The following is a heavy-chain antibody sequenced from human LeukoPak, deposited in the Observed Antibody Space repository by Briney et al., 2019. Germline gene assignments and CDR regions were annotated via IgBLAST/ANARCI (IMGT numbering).Heavy chain of an antibody. V-gene: IGHV3-48*03. D-gene: IGHD3-10*02. CDR1: GFTFTNYE. Sequence: GGSLRLSCAASGFTFTNYEMNWVRQAPGKGLEWVSYISSSGSTIYYADSVKGRFTISRDNAKNSLYLQMNSLRAEDTAVYYCAELGITMIGGVWGKGTTVTISS. CDR2: ISSSGSTI. J-gene: IGHJ6*04. CDR3: AELGITMIGGV.